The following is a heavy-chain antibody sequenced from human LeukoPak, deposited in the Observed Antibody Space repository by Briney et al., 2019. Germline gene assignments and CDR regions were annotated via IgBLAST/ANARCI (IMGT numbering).Heavy chain of an antibody. CDR3: ASYDFWSGYYNPDAFDI. V-gene: IGHV3-48*01. Sequence: GGSLRLSCVGSGFIFNDYSMNWVRQAPGKGPEWVSYISSRSSTIYYADSVKGRFTISRDNAKNSLYLQMNSLRAEDTAVYYCASYDFWSGYYNPDAFDIWGQGTMVTVSS. J-gene: IGHJ3*02. CDR2: ISSRSSTI. D-gene: IGHD3-3*01. CDR1: GFIFNDYS.